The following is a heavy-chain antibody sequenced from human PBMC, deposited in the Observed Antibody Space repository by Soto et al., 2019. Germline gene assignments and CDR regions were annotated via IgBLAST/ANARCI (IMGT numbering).Heavy chain of an antibody. CDR3: ARGRLHLGELSFNYLDF. J-gene: IGHJ4*02. Sequence: QVQLKQWGTGLLKPSETLSLTCAVYGGSFNDYFWSWIRQPPGKGLEWIGEINHRGTTNYIPSLKRRVTVSVDTSKNQFSLKLISVTAADTAVYFCARGRLHLGELSFNYLDFWGQGTPATVSS. CDR2: INHRGTT. V-gene: IGHV4-34*01. D-gene: IGHD3-16*02. CDR1: GGSFNDYF.